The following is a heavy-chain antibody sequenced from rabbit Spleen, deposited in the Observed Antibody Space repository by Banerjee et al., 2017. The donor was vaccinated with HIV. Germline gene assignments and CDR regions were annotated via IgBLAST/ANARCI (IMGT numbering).Heavy chain of an antibody. CDR2: ISAGSSGST. V-gene: IGHV1S40*01. Sequence: QSLEESGGDLVQPEGSLTLTCKASGFDFSSNAMCWVRQAPGKGLEWIACISAGSSGSTYYESWAKGRFTISKPSSTTVTLQMTSLTAADTATYFCARDADTNYYPDYFNLWGQGTLVTVS. CDR3: ARDADTNYYPDYFNL. J-gene: IGHJ4*01. D-gene: IGHD8-1*01. CDR1: GFDFSSNA.